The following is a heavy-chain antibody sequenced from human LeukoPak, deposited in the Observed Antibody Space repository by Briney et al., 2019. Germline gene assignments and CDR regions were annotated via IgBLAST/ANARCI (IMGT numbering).Heavy chain of an antibody. Sequence: SETLSLTCTVSGGSISSGSYYWSWIRQPAGKGLEWIGRIYTSGSTNYNPSLKSRVTISVDTSKNQFSLKLSSVTAADTAVYYCAMDQWLPKGNWFDPWGQGTLVAVSS. CDR2: IYTSGST. V-gene: IGHV4-61*02. J-gene: IGHJ5*02. D-gene: IGHD6-19*01. CDR1: GGSISSGSYY. CDR3: AMDQWLPKGNWFDP.